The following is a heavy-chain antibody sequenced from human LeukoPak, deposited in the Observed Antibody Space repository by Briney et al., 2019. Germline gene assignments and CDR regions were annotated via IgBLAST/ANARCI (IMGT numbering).Heavy chain of an antibody. CDR3: ARSSPGEACDY. CDR2: ISSSSSYI. V-gene: IGHV3-21*01. CDR1: GFTFSSYS. D-gene: IGHD6-6*01. J-gene: IGHJ4*02. Sequence: GGSLRLSCAASGFTFSSYSMNWVRQAPGKGLEWVSSISSSSSYIYYADSVKGRFTISRDNAKNSLYLQTNSLRAEDTAVYYCARSSPGEACDYWGQGTLVTVSS.